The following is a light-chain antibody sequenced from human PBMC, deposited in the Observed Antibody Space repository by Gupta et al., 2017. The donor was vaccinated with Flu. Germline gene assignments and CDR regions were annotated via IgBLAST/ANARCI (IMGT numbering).Light chain of an antibody. V-gene: IGLV1-51*02. CDR3: GTGDSSMIAV. J-gene: IGLJ2*01. Sequence: QSVLTQPPSVSAAPGQKVTISCSGSSSNIGNNYVSWYQQLPGTAPKLLIYENNQRTAGIPARFSASKSGTAATLGITGLKQGDEADYYCGTGDSSMIAVFGGGTKVTVL. CDR2: ENN. CDR1: SSNIGNNY.